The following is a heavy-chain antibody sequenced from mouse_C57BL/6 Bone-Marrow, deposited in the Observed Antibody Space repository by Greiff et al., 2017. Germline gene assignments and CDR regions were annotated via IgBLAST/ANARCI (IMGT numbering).Heavy chain of an antibody. V-gene: IGHV1-81*01. CDR3: ARHGSSLWYFDV. D-gene: IGHD1-1*01. CDR1: GYTFTSYG. Sequence: LQESGAELARPGASVKLSCKASGYTFTSYGISWVKQRTGQGLEWIGEIYPRSGNTYYNEKFKGKATLTADKSSSTAYMGLRSLTSEDSAVYFCARHGSSLWYFDVWGTGTTVTGSS. CDR2: IYPRSGNT. J-gene: IGHJ1*03.